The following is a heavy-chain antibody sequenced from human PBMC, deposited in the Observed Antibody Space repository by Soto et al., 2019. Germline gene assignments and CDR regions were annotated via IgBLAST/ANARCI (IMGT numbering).Heavy chain of an antibody. CDR3: ARARKRYCSSTSCYTFDY. J-gene: IGHJ4*02. D-gene: IGHD2-2*01. CDR2: ISAYNGNT. V-gene: IGHV1-18*01. Sequence: GASVKVSCKASGYTFTSCGISWVRQAPGQGLEWMGWISAYNGNTNYAQKLQGRVTMTTDTSTSTAYMELRSLRSDDTAVYYCARARKRYCSSTSCYTFDYWGQGTLVTVSS. CDR1: GYTFTSCG.